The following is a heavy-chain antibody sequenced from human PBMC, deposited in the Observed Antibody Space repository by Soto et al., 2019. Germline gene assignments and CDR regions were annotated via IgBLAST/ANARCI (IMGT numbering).Heavy chain of an antibody. Sequence: SETLSLTCTVSGGSISSGGYYWSWIRQHPGKGLEWIGYIYYSGSTYYNPSLKSRVTISVDTSKNQFSLKLSSVTAADTAVYYCARESRSSGYYFHYWGQGTLVTVSS. CDR2: IYYSGST. CDR3: ARESRSSGYYFHY. D-gene: IGHD3-22*01. V-gene: IGHV4-31*03. CDR1: GGSISSGGYY. J-gene: IGHJ4*02.